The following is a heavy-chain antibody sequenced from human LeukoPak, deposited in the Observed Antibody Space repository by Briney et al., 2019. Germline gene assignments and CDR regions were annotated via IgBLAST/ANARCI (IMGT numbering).Heavy chain of an antibody. V-gene: IGHV4-34*01. J-gene: IGHJ4*02. D-gene: IGHD5-24*01. CDR3: ARVDGDGYNIPDY. Sequence: SETLSLTCSVYGESFSSYYWSWIRQPPGKGLEWIGEINHSGNTNYNPSLKSRATISVDTSKNQFSLSLSSVTAADTAVYYCARVDGDGYNIPDYWGQGTLVTVSS. CDR2: INHSGNT. CDR1: GESFSSYY.